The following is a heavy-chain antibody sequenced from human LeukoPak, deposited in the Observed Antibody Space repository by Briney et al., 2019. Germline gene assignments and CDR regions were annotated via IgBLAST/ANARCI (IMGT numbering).Heavy chain of an antibody. V-gene: IGHV3-53*01. Sequence: PGGSLRLSCAASGFTVSSNYMSWVRQAQGKGLEWVSVIYSGGSTYYADSVKGRFTISRDNSKNTLYLQMNSLRAEDTAVYYCVRDYYDSSGYWSRDYYYYMDVWGKGTTVTVSS. CDR3: VRDYYDSSGYWSRDYYYYMDV. J-gene: IGHJ6*03. CDR1: GFTVSSNY. D-gene: IGHD3-22*01. CDR2: IYSGGST.